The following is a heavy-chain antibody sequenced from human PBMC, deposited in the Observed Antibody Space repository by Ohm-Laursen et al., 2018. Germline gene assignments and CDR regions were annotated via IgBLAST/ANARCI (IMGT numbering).Heavy chain of an antibody. V-gene: IGHV3-33*08. CDR2: IWYDGSNK. D-gene: IGHD3-16*01. Sequence: SSLRLSCAASGFTFTSYWMSWARQAPGKGLEWVAVIWYDGSNKYYADSVKGRFTISRDNSKNTLYLQMNSLRAEDTAVYYCARHRRRERDGGGYDSWGQGTLVTVSS. CDR1: GFTFTSYW. CDR3: ARHRRRERDGGGYDS. J-gene: IGHJ4*02.